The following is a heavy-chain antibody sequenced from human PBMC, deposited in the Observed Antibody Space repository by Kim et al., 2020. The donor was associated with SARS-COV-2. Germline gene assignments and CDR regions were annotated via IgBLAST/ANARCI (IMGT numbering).Heavy chain of an antibody. Sequence: GGSLRLSCAASGFTFGDYWMSWVRQAPGKGLEYVANIKEDGSSKFYVDSVSGRSTISRDNAKNSLYLQMNSLSAEDTAVYYCARDMIGSRDALDIWGQGTMVTVSS. CDR3: ARDMIGSRDALDI. D-gene: IGHD3-16*01. CDR2: IKEDGSSK. V-gene: IGHV3-7*03. J-gene: IGHJ3*02. CDR1: GFTFGDYW.